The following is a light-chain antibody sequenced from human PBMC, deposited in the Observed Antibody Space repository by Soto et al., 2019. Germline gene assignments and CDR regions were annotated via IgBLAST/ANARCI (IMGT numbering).Light chain of an antibody. Sequence: EIVMTQSPATLSVSPGGRATLSCRASESISDTLSCYQQKPRQAPRLLIYTASISATVFPARFSGIGSGASFTLTISSLQSEYFAVYYCQQYDNWPCTCGKGSKV. CDR1: ESISDT. J-gene: IGKJ1*01. V-gene: IGKV3-15*01. CDR3: QQYDNWPCT. CDR2: TAS.